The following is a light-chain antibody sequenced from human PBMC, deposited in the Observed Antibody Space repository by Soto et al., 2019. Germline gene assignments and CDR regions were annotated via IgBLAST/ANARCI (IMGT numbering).Light chain of an antibody. CDR2: DAS. Sequence: DIQMTQSPSTLSASVGDRVTITCRASQSITSWLAWYQQKPGKAPKLLIYDASSLESGVPSRFSGSGSGTEFTLTISSLQPDDFETYYCQRYNSYSRTFSQGTKVDIK. V-gene: IGKV1-5*01. CDR1: QSITSW. CDR3: QRYNSYSRT. J-gene: IGKJ1*01.